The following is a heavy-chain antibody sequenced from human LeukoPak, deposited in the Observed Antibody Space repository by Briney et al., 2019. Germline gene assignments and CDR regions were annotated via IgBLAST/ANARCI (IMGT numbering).Heavy chain of an antibody. CDR2: IIPIFGTA. D-gene: IGHD6-6*01. J-gene: IGHJ6*03. CDR1: GGTFSSYA. Sequence: SVKVSCKASGGTFSSYAISWVRQAPGQGLEWMGGIIPIFGTANCAQKFRGRVTITADKSTSTAYMELSSLRSEDTAVYYCASSIAARPYYYYYMDIWGKGTTVTVSS. V-gene: IGHV1-69*06. CDR3: ASSIAARPYYYYYMDI.